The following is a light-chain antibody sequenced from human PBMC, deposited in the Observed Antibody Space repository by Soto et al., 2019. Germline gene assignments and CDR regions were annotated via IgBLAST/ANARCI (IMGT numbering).Light chain of an antibody. CDR1: SSDVGGYNH. Sequence: QSVLTQPAYVSGSPGQSITISCTGTSSDVGGYNHVSWYQQHPGKAPKLMIYEVSDRPSGVSNRFSGSKSGNTASLTISGLQAEDEADYYCNSYTSSSSLVFGGGTKLTVL. J-gene: IGLJ3*02. V-gene: IGLV2-14*01. CDR2: EVS. CDR3: NSYTSSSSLV.